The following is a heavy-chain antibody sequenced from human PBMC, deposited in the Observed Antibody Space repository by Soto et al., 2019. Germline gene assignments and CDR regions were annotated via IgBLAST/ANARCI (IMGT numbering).Heavy chain of an antibody. CDR2: ISGNGRST. J-gene: IGHJ4*02. CDR1: RFTFSTYG. V-gene: IGHV3-23*01. CDR3: AKPLDVSGSYYDY. Sequence: EVQLLESGGGLVQPGGSLRLSCAASRFTFSTYGMSWVRQASGKGLEWVSAISGNGRSTYYADSVKGRFTISRDNSKNTLYLQMNSLRVEDTAVYYCAKPLDVSGSYYDYWGQGTLVTVSS. D-gene: IGHD3-10*01.